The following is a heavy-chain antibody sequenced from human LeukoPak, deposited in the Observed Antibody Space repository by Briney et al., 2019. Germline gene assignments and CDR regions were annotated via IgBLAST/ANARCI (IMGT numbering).Heavy chain of an antibody. D-gene: IGHD5-12*01. CDR2: INHSGST. CDR3: ARDRDGYNIVYFDY. CDR1: GGSFSGYY. Sequence: PSETLSLTCAVYGGSFSGYYWSWIRQPPGKGLEWIGEINHSGSTNYNPSLKSRVTISVDTSRNQFSLKLSSVTAADTAVYFCARDRDGYNIVYFDYWGQGTLVTVSS. J-gene: IGHJ4*02. V-gene: IGHV4-34*01.